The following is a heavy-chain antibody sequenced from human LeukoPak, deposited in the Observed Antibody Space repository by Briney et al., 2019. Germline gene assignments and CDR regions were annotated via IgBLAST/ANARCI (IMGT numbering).Heavy chain of an antibody. V-gene: IGHV3-66*01. D-gene: IGHD1-26*01. CDR2: IYSGGHT. CDR1: GFTVSDSY. J-gene: IGHJ6*02. Sequence: PGGSLRLSCAASGFTVSDSYMNWVRQAPGKGLEWVSLIYSGGHTIYADSVEGRFTISRDNSKSTLYLQMNSLRAEDTAVYYCARDSGSGSNNYYYYYGMDVWGQGTTVTVSS. CDR3: ARDSGSGSNNYYYYYGMDV.